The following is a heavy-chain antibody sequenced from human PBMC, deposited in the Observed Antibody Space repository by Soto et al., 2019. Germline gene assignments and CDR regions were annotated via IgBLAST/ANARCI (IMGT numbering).Heavy chain of an antibody. Sequence: QVQLVQSGAEVKKPGSSVKVSCKASGGTFSSYAISWVRQAPGQGLEWMGGIIPIFGTANYAQKFQGRVTITADESTSTAYMELSSLRSDDTAVYYCAREKGSTVYYYYGMDVWGQGTTVTVSS. V-gene: IGHV1-69*12. D-gene: IGHD3-10*01. CDR3: AREKGSTVYYYYGMDV. CDR2: IIPIFGTA. CDR1: GGTFSSYA. J-gene: IGHJ6*02.